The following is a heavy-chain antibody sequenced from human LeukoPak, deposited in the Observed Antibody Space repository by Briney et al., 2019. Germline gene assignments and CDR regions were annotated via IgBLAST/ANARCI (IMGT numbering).Heavy chain of an antibody. V-gene: IGHV3-23*01. D-gene: IGHD2-8*01. J-gene: IGHJ4*02. CDR3: AKVPYCTNGLCYTRYYFDY. CDR2: ITDSSGGST. CDR1: RFTFSNYA. Sequence: GGSLRLSCAASRFTFSNYAMSWVRQAPGKGLEWVPTITDSSGGSTYYADSVKGRFTISRDNSKNTLYLQMNSLRAEDTAVYYCAKVPYCTNGLCYTRYYFDYWGQGTLVTVSS.